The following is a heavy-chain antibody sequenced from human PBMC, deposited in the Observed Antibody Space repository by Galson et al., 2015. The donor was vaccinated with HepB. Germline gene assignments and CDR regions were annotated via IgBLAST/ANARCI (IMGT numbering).Heavy chain of an antibody. D-gene: IGHD6-13*01. J-gene: IGHJ3*02. CDR2: IYYSGIT. Sequence: LTCTVSGGSISSYYWSWIRQPPGKGLEWIGYIYYSGITNYNPSRKSRVTMSVDTSKNQFSLKLSSVTAADTAVYYCARGYSSSGGGYDAFDIWGQGTMVTVSS. CDR3: ARGYSSSGGGYDAFDI. CDR1: GGSISSYY. V-gene: IGHV4-59*08.